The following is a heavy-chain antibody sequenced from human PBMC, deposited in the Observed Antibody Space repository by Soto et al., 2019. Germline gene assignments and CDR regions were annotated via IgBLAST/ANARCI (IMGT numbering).Heavy chain of an antibody. CDR1: GFTFSSYG. CDR2: IWYDGSNK. Sequence: QVQLVESGGGVVQPGRSLRLSCAASGFTFSSYGMHRVRQAPGKGLEWVAVIWYDGSNKYYADSVKGRFTISRDNSKNTLYLQMNSLRAEDTAVYYCARDEGGANYYYYGMDVWGQGTTVTVSS. D-gene: IGHD1-26*01. CDR3: ARDEGGANYYYYGMDV. V-gene: IGHV3-33*01. J-gene: IGHJ6*02.